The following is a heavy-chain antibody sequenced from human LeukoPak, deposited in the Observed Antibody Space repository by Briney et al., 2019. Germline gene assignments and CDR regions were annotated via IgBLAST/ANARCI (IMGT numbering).Heavy chain of an antibody. CDR2: INNDGSDI. V-gene: IGHV3-74*01. Sequence: GGSLRLSCAVSGFTFSSHWMHWVRQAPGKGLVWVSRINNDGSDIKYADSVKGRLTISRDNAQNTLYLQMNSLRAEDTAVYYCARGNVGPDYWGQGTLVTVSS. J-gene: IGHJ4*02. CDR3: ARGNVGPDY. D-gene: IGHD1-1*01. CDR1: GFTFSSHW.